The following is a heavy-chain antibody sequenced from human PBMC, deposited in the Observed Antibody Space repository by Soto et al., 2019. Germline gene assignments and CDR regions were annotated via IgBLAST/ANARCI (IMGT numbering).Heavy chain of an antibody. V-gene: IGHV3-7*01. CDR3: ARRGPGTYFDY. CDR2: IKQDGSDK. Sequence: PGGSLRLSCAASGFTFSNYYMTWVRPAPGKGLEWVANIKQDGSDKFFVDSVKGRFTISRDNAKNSLYLQMNSLRADDTAVYYCARRGPGTYFDYWGQGTLVTVSS. CDR1: GFTFSNYY. D-gene: IGHD6-13*01. J-gene: IGHJ4*02.